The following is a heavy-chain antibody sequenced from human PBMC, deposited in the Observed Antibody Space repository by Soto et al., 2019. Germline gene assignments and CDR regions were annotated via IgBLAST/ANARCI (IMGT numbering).Heavy chain of an antibody. CDR2: ISSTGSSV. V-gene: IGHV3-48*01. Sequence: EVQVVESGGGWVQPGGSLRLSCPAAGFTCSSYSMNWGRQAPGKGLEWVPDISSTGSSVYYADSVKGRFTISRDNAKNSLFLLLNSLGAADTAVYYCARGWSSFDYWGRGTLVTVSS. CDR1: GFTCSSYS. J-gene: IGHJ4*02. CDR3: ARGWSSFDY. D-gene: IGHD2-15*01.